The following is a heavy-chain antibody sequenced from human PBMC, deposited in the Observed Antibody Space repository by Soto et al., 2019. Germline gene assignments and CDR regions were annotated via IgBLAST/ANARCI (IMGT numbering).Heavy chain of an antibody. D-gene: IGHD6-19*01. Sequence: EVQLVESGGGLKQPGGSLRLSCVASGFTFSGFSMNWVRQSPGKGLEWVSYISTTSSTIHYADSVKGRFTISRDNAKNSLYLQMISLWDEDTAVYYCARDGAISGCFDYWGQGTLVTVSS. CDR2: ISTTSSTI. V-gene: IGHV3-48*02. CDR1: GFTFSGFS. J-gene: IGHJ4*02. CDR3: ARDGAISGCFDY.